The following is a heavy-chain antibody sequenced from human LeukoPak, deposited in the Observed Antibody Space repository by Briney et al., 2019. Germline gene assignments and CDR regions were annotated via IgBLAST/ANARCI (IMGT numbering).Heavy chain of an antibody. CDR1: GDSISNSTYY. D-gene: IGHD6-6*01. Sequence: SETLSLTCTVSGDSISNSTYYWGWIRQPPGKGLEWIGSIYYSGSTYYNPSLKSRVTISVDTSKNQFSLKLSSVTAADTAVYYCARDREQLAYFDYWGQGTLVTVSS. CDR3: ARDREQLAYFDY. V-gene: IGHV4-39*07. CDR2: IYYSGST. J-gene: IGHJ4*02.